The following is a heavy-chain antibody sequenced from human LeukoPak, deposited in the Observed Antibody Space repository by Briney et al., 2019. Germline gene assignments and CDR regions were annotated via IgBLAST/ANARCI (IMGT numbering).Heavy chain of an antibody. CDR1: GFTFSSYW. Sequence: GGALRLSCAASGFTFSSYWMSWVRQAPGKGLEWVANIHQDGSEKYYVDSVKGRFTISRDNAKNSLYLQMNSLRAEDTAVYYCAVYFGSGSLHYWGQGTLVTVSS. J-gene: IGHJ4*02. V-gene: IGHV3-7*05. D-gene: IGHD3-10*01. CDR3: AVYFGSGSLHY. CDR2: IHQDGSEK.